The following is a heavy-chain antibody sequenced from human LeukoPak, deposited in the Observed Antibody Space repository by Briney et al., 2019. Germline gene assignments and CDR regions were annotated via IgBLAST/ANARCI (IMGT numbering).Heavy chain of an antibody. D-gene: IGHD3-10*01. CDR2: IFNSGTT. J-gene: IGHJ4*02. Sequence: SETLSLTCTVSGYSISCGYYWGWIRQAPGKGLEWIAHIFNSGTTHYNPYLKSRLTISVDTSKNQFSLRLSSVTAADTAVYYCAREGSYYFGSGAPLWGQGTLVTVSS. V-gene: IGHV4-38-2*02. CDR1: GYSISCGYY. CDR3: AREGSYYFGSGAPL.